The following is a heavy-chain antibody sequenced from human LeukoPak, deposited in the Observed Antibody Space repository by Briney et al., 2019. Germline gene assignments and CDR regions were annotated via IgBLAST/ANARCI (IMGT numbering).Heavy chain of an antibody. V-gene: IGHV4-34*01. CDR1: GGSFSGYY. CDR2: INHSGST. J-gene: IGHJ4*02. CDR3: ARGRSSSLVY. Sequence: SETLSLTCAVYGGSFSGYYWSWIRQPPGKGLEWMGEINHSGSTNYNPSLKSRVTISVDTSKNQFSLELSSVTAADTAVYYCARGRSSSLVYWGQGTLVTISS. D-gene: IGHD6-13*01.